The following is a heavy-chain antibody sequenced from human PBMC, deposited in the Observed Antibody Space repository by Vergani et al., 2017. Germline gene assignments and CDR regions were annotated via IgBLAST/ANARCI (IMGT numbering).Heavy chain of an antibody. CDR3: ARGGSGNDEYWFDP. D-gene: IGHD1-1*01. Sequence: QLQLQESGPGLVKPSETLSLTCTVSGGSISSSSYYWGWIRQPPGKGLEWIGSIYYSGSTYYNPSLKSRVTISVDMSKNQFSLKLSSVTAADTAVYYCARGGSGNDEYWFDPWGQGTLVTVSS. CDR1: GGSISSSSYY. CDR2: IYYSGST. V-gene: IGHV4-39*07. J-gene: IGHJ5*02.